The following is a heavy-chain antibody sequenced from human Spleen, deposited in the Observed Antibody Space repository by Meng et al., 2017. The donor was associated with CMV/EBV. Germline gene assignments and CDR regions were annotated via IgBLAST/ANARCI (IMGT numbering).Heavy chain of an antibody. J-gene: IGHJ5*02. CDR1: GGSFSGYY. Sequence: LSLTCAVYGGSFSGYYWSWIRQPTGKGLEWIGEVNHSGSTNYSPSLKSRVTISVDTSKNQFSLKLSSVTAADTAVYYCARGSNWFDPWGQGTLVTVSS. V-gene: IGHV4-34*01. CDR2: VNHSGST. CDR3: ARGSNWFDP.